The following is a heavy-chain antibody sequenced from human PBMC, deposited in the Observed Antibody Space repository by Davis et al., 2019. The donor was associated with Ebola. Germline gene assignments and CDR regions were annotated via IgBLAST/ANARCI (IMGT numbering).Heavy chain of an antibody. Sequence: PGGSLRLSCTTSGFPFGDHLMSWVRQAPGKGLEWLGFIRRQVRGGTSEYAASVKGRFTISRDDSKSVVYLQMNSLQTDATAVYYCGAMWYRRSDYWGQGTLVTVSS. CDR3: GAMWYRRSDY. J-gene: IGHJ4*02. V-gene: IGHV3-49*04. CDR1: GFPFGDHL. D-gene: IGHD2-15*01. CDR2: IRRQVRGGTS.